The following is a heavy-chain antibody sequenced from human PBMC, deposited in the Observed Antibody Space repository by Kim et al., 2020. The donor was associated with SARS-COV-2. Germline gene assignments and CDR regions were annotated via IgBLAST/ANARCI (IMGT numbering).Heavy chain of an antibody. CDR3: ARAPREGVITFGGVISGGFDY. CDR1: GGSISSGGYY. V-gene: IGHV4-31*03. D-gene: IGHD3-16*02. Sequence: SETLSLTCTVSGGSISSGGYYWSWIRQHPGKGLEWIGYIYYSGSTYYNPSLKSRVTISVDTSKNQFSLKLSSVTAADTAVYYCARAPREGVITFGGVISGGFDYWGQGTLVTVSA. J-gene: IGHJ4*02. CDR2: IYYSGST.